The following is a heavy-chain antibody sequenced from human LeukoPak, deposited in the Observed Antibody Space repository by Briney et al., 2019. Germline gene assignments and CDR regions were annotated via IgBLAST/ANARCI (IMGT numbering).Heavy chain of an antibody. CDR3: AKGYGSGSYYPYYFDY. D-gene: IGHD3-10*01. J-gene: IGHJ4*02. CDR2: ISSSSSYI. CDR1: GFTFSSYN. V-gene: IGHV3-21*04. Sequence: GGSLRLSCATSGFTFSSYNMNWVRQAPGKGLEWVASISSSSSYIFYADSVQGRFTISRDYAKNSLYLQMNSLRAEDTALYYCAKGYGSGSYYPYYFDYWGQGTLVTVSS.